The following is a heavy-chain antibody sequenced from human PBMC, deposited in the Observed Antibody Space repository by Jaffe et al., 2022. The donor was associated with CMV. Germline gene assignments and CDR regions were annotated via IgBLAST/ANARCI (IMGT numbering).Heavy chain of an antibody. D-gene: IGHD6-19*01. J-gene: IGHJ6*04. V-gene: IGHV4-59*01. CDR3: ARDLGSSGWYDGGLDV. Sequence: QVQLQESGPGLVKPSETLSLTCTVSGGSISSYYWSWIRQPPGKGLEWIGYIYYRGSTNYNPSLKSRVTISVDTSKNQFSLNLSSVTAADTAVYYCARDLGSSGWYDGGLDVWGKGATVTVSS. CDR2: IYYRGST. CDR1: GGSISSYY.